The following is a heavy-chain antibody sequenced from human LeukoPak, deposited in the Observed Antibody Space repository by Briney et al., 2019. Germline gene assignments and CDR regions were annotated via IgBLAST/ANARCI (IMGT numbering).Heavy chain of an antibody. CDR3: AKTKQWLVPPDFDY. CDR1: GFSFSSYA. V-gene: IGHV3-23*01. Sequence: PGGSLRLSCATSGFSFSSYAMSWVRQAPGKGLEWVSAMSSSDDGRYYAASVRGRFTISRDTSRSTLYLQMNSLRAEDTAVYYCAKTKQWLVPPDFDYWGQGTLVTVSS. CDR2: MSSSDDGR. J-gene: IGHJ4*02. D-gene: IGHD6-19*01.